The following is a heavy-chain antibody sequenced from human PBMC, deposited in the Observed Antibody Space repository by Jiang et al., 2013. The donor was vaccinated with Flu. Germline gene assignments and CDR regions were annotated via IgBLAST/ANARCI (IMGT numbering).Heavy chain of an antibody. V-gene: IGHV1-46*03. D-gene: IGHD2-15*01. CDR2: INPSGGTT. J-gene: IGHJ4*02. CDR1: GYTFTSYY. CDR3: AILSCSGASCYSDY. Sequence: GAEVKKPGASVRVSCKASGYTFTSYYMHWVRQAPGQGLESMGIINPSGGTTTYAQKFQGRVTMTRDTSTSTLYMELSSLRYEDTAVYYCAILSCSGASCYSDYWGQGTLVTVSS.